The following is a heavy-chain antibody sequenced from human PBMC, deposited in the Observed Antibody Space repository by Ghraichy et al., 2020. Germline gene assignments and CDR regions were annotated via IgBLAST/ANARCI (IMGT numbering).Heavy chain of an antibody. CDR2: IYYSGST. V-gene: IGHV4-59*08. D-gene: IGHD3-10*01. CDR3: ARHIGSGSKDNWFDP. Sequence: ETLSLTCTVSGGSISSYYWSWIRQPPGKGLEWIGYIYYSGSTNYNPSLKSRVTISVDTSKNQFSLKLSSVTAADTAVYYCARHIGSGSKDNWFDPWGQGTLVTVSS. CDR1: GGSISSYY. J-gene: IGHJ5*02.